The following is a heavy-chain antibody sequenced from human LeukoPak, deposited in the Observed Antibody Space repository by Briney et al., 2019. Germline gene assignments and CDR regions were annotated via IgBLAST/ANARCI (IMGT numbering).Heavy chain of an antibody. V-gene: IGHV1-8*01. CDR2: MNPNGANT. D-gene: IGHD3-22*01. CDR3: ARGGPYDSSGHLDW. Sequence: ASVKASCKASGYTFTSYDINWVRQATGQGLEWMGWMNPNGANTGYAQKFQGRVTMTRNTAITTAYMELSSLTSEDTAVYYCARGGPYDSSGHLDWWGQGTLVTVSS. J-gene: IGHJ4*02. CDR1: GYTFTSYD.